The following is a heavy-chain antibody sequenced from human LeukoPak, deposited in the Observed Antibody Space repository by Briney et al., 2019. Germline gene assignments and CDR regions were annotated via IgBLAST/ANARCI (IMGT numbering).Heavy chain of an antibody. D-gene: IGHD2-2*02. CDR2: IYSSGST. CDR1: GGSISSYY. J-gene: IGHJ6*03. CDR3: ARQKIVVVPAAIDYMDV. V-gene: IGHV4-59*08. Sequence: SETLSLTCTVSGGSISSYYWSWIRQPPGKGLEWIGYIYSSGSTNYNPSLKSRVTISVDTSKNQSSLKLSSVTAADTAVYYCARQKIVVVPAAIDYMDVWGKGTTVTVSS.